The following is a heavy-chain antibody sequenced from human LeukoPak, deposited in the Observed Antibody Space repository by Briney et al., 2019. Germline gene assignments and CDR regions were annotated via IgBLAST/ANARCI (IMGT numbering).Heavy chain of an antibody. Sequence: GGSLRLSCAASGFTFSSYAMNWVRQAPGKGLEWVAVISYDGSNKYYADSVKGRFTIPRDNSKNTLYLQMNSLRAEDTAVYYCAKGDCSSTSCYTIDFWGQGTLVTVSS. V-gene: IGHV3-30*18. CDR2: ISYDGSNK. D-gene: IGHD2-2*02. J-gene: IGHJ4*02. CDR3: AKGDCSSTSCYTIDF. CDR1: GFTFSSYA.